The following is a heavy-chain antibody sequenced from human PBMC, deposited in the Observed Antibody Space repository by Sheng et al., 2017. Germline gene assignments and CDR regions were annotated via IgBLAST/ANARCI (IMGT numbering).Heavy chain of an antibody. V-gene: IGHV4-34*01. J-gene: IGHJ2*01. Sequence: QVQLQQWGAGLLKPSETLSLTCAVYGGSFSGYYWSWIRQPPGKGLEWIGEINHSGSTNYNPSLKSRVTISVDTSKNQFSLKLTSVTAADTSVYYCARRRVVLTPIVRCFDLWGRGTLVTV. CDR2: INHSGST. CDR3: ARRRVVLTPIVRCFDL. CDR1: GGSFSGYY. D-gene: IGHD2-21*02.